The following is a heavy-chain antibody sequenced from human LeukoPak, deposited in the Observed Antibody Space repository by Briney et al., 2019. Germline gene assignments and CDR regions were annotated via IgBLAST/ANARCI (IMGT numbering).Heavy chain of an antibody. D-gene: IGHD3-3*01. CDR3: ARYNDFWSGYYPGGHNWFDP. J-gene: IGHJ5*02. CDR2: IYPGDSDT. Sequence: NLGESLKISCKGSGYSFTSYWIGWVRQMPGKGLEWMGIIYPGDSDTRHSPSFQGQVTISADKSISTAYLQWSSLKASDTAMYYCARYNDFWSGYYPGGHNWFDPWGQGTLVTVSS. V-gene: IGHV5-51*01. CDR1: GYSFTSYW.